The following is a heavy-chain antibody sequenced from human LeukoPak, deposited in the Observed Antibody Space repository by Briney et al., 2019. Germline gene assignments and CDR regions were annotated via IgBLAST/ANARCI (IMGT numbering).Heavy chain of an antibody. J-gene: IGHJ4*02. CDR3: ARDQSYYRV. CDR2: ISVSSSAI. V-gene: IGHV3-48*04. Sequence: GGSLRLSCAASGFTFSSHGMSWVRQAPGKGLEWVSGISVSSSAIYYADSVKGRFTISRDNAKNSLFLQMNSLRAEDTAVYYCARDQSYYRVWGQGTLVTVSS. CDR1: GFTFSSHG. D-gene: IGHD2-21*01.